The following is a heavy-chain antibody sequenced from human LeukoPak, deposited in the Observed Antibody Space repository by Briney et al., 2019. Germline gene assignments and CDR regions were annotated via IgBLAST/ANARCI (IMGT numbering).Heavy chain of an antibody. Sequence: GGSLRLSCAASGFTFSSYSMNWVRQAPGKGLEWVSSISSSSSYIYYADSVKGRFTISRDNAKNSLYLQMNSLRAEDTAVYYCASPTEPGIAVAALSYWGQGTLVTVSS. CDR2: ISSSSSYI. CDR3: ASPTEPGIAVAALSY. CDR1: GFTFSSYS. V-gene: IGHV3-21*01. J-gene: IGHJ4*02. D-gene: IGHD6-19*01.